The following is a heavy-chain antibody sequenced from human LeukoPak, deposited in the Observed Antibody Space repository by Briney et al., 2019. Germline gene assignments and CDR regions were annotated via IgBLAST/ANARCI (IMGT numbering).Heavy chain of an antibody. CDR2: ISSSSSTM. CDR1: VYTFSIYN. D-gene: IGHD6-19*01. CDR3: ARDNGIVVAGFDY. Sequence: PGGSLRLSCAASVYTFSIYNMNWVRQAPGKGLEWVSSISSSSSTMYHADSVKGRFTISRDNAKKSLYLQMNSLRDEDTAVYYCARDNGIVVAGFDYWDQGTQVTVSS. J-gene: IGHJ4*02. V-gene: IGHV3-48*02.